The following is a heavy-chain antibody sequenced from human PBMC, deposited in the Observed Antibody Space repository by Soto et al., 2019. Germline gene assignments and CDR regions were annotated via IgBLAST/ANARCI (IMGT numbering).Heavy chain of an antibody. J-gene: IGHJ3*02. Sequence: ESGGGLVEPGGSLRLSCAASGFTFRSYAMTWVRQAPGKGLEWVSYTGGGGVSTYYADSVKGRFTSSRDDSKNTLYLQMNSPRAEDTALYYCAKIVGGGSHHDAFDIWGQGTMVTVSS. CDR1: GFTFRSYA. D-gene: IGHD2-15*01. CDR3: AKIVGGGSHHDAFDI. CDR2: TGGGGVST. V-gene: IGHV3-23*01.